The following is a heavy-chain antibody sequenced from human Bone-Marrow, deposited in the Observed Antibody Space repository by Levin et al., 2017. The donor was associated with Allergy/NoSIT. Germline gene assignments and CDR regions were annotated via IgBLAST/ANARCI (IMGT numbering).Heavy chain of an antibody. CDR2: IYFSGST. J-gene: IGHJ6*02. CDR1: GDSINSYY. Sequence: SQTLSLTCTVSGDSINSYYWSWIRQSPGKRLEWIGSIYFSGSTNLNPSFASRVTISVDASANQFSLKLTSVTAADTAVYYCAREEDFGMDVWGQGTTVTVSS. CDR3: AREEDFGMDV. V-gene: IGHV4-59*01.